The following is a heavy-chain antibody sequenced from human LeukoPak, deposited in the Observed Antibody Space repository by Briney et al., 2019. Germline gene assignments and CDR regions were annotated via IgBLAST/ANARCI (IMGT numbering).Heavy chain of an antibody. J-gene: IGHJ4*02. CDR1: GFSFSTYW. CDR3: ATDLGSSRPNF. V-gene: IGHV3-7*01. D-gene: IGHD6-13*01. Sequence: GGSLRLSCAASGFSFSTYWMSWVRQAPGKGLEWEANIKQDGSEKYYVDSAKGQFTISRDNAKNSLYLQMNSLRAEDTAVYYCATDLGSSRPNFWGQGILVTVSS. CDR2: IKQDGSEK.